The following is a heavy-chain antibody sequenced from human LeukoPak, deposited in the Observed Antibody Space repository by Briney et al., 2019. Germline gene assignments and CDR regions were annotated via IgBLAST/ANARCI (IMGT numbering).Heavy chain of an antibody. Sequence: SETLSLTCTVSGYSLSSGYYWGWIRQPPGKGREWIGTIYHSGSTYYNPSLKSRVTISVDTSTSQFSLQLRSVTAADTALYYCARVGYCNAGNCHNFFDPWGQGTLVTVSS. V-gene: IGHV4-38-2*02. CDR2: IYHSGST. CDR1: GYSLSSGYY. J-gene: IGHJ5*02. CDR3: ARVGYCNAGNCHNFFDP. D-gene: IGHD2-15*01.